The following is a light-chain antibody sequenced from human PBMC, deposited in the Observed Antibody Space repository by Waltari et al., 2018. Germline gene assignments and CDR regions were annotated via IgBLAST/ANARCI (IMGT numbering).Light chain of an antibody. CDR2: DAS. V-gene: IGKV1-33*01. Sequence: DIQMTQSPSSLSASVGDRVTTTCQASQDISNYLNWYQQKPGKAPKLLIYDASNLETGVPSRFSGSGSGTDFTFTISSLQPEDIATYYCQQYDNPRPFTFGPGTKVDIK. J-gene: IGKJ3*01. CDR1: QDISNY. CDR3: QQYDNPRPFT.